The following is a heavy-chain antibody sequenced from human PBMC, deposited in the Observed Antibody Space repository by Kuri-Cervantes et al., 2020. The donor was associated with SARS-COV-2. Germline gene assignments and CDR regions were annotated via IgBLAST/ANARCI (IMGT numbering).Heavy chain of an antibody. CDR2: ISYDETYK. CDR1: RFPFRNYG. J-gene: IGHJ4*02. CDR3: AAERYKWLAYAYYFDL. D-gene: IGHD6-19*01. V-gene: IGHV3-30*03. Sequence: GGSLRLSCAASRFPFRNYGMHWVRQAPGKGLEWVALISYDETYKYYADSVEGRFTISRDNSENTLYLQMNSLRAEDTAMYYCAAERYKWLAYAYYFDLWGQGTLVTVSS.